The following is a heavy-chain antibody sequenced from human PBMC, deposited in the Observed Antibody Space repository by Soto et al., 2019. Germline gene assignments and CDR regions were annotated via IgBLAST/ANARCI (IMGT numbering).Heavy chain of an antibody. Sequence: EVQLVESGGGLIQPGGSLRLSCAASGFTVSSNYMTWVRQAPGKGLEWVSVIYSGGGTYYADSVKGRFTISRDNSKNPRYLQRNSRRAEDTAVYYCAREEAVTASRVYYYGTDVWGQGTTVTVSS. V-gene: IGHV3-53*01. D-gene: IGHD2-21*02. CDR1: GFTVSSNY. CDR3: AREEAVTASRVYYYGTDV. J-gene: IGHJ6*02. CDR2: IYSGGGT.